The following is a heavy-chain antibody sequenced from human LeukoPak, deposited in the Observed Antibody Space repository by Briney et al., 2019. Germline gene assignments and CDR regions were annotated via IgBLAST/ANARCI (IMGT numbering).Heavy chain of an antibody. J-gene: IGHJ5*02. V-gene: IGHV1-69*13. D-gene: IGHD3-22*01. CDR3: AGYYYDSSGYPPNWFDP. Sequence: SVKVSCKASGGTFSRYAISWVRQAPGQGLEWMGGIIPIFGTANYAQKFQGRVTITADESTSTAYMELSSLRSEDTAVYYCAGYYYDSSGYPPNWFDPWGQGTLVTVSS. CDR1: GGTFSRYA. CDR2: IIPIFGTA.